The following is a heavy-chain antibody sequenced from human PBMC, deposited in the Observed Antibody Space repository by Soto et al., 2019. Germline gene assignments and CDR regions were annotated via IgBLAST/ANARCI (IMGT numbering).Heavy chain of an antibody. V-gene: IGHV3-23*01. CDR1: GFTFSSYA. J-gene: IGHJ4*02. CDR3: AKHRITMIVVVTYFDY. Sequence: PGGSLRLSCAASGFTFSSYAMSWVRQAPGKGLEWVSAISGSGGSTYYADSVKGRFTISRDNSKNTLYLQMNSLRAEDTAVYYCAKHRITMIVVVTYFDYWGQGTLVTVSS. CDR2: ISGSGGST. D-gene: IGHD3-22*01.